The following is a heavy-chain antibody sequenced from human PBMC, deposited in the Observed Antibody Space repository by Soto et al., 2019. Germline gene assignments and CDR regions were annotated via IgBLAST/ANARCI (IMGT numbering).Heavy chain of an antibody. CDR3: ARAPNDYNYHYYGMDV. CDR1: GGSISSYY. J-gene: IGHJ6*02. Sequence: SETLSLTCTVSGGSISSYYWSWIRQPPGKGLEWIGYIYYSGNTKYNPSLESRVTISVDMSKNQFSLKLRSVTAADTAVYYCARAPNDYNYHYYGMDVWGQGTTVTVSS. V-gene: IGHV4-59*01. CDR2: IYYSGNT. D-gene: IGHD4-4*01.